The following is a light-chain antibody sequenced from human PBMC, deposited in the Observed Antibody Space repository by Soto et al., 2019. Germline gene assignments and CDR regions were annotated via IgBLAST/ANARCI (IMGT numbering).Light chain of an antibody. J-gene: IGKJ1*01. CDR3: HQRQSWPRT. CDR1: QAVNTR. Sequence: EIVLTQSPATLSSFPGDRVTLSCRASQAVNTRLAWYQHRPGQAPRLLIYLASNRDAAVPARFSGSGSGTDFTLTISGVEPEDFAVYYCHQRQSWPRTFGQGTTVDI. CDR2: LAS. V-gene: IGKV3-11*01.